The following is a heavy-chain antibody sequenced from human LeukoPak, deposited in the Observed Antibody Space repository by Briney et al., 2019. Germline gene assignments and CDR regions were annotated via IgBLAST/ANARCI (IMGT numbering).Heavy chain of an antibody. CDR1: GGSISSGSYY. D-gene: IGHD2-21*01. CDR3: ARAALYYDP. J-gene: IGHJ5*02. Sequence: SQTLSLTCTVSGGSISSGSYYWSWIRQPAGKGLEWIGRIYTSGSTNYNPSLKSRVTISVDTSKNQFSLKLSSVIAADTAVYYCARAALYYDPWGQGTLVTVSS. V-gene: IGHV4-61*02. CDR2: IYTSGST.